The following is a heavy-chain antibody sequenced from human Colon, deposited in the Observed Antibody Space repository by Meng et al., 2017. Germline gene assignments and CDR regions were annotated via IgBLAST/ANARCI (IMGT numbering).Heavy chain of an antibody. V-gene: IGHV4-31*01. J-gene: IGHJ4*02. CDR1: GGSISSCGYY. CDR2: IYYSGST. Sequence: HVQLPEPGPGRVKTSQTLSLTCPGSGGSISSCGYYWSWIRQHPGKGLEWIGYIYYSGSTYYNQSLKSIVTISVDKSKNQFSLKLSSVTAADTAVYYCARVLPFSSGWSYFDYWGQGTLVTVSS. CDR3: ARVLPFSSGWSYFDY. D-gene: IGHD6-19*01.